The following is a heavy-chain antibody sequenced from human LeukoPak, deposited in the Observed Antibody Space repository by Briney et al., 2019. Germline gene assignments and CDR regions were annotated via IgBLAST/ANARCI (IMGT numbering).Heavy chain of an antibody. CDR3: ARTPNYYGDLRYYGMDV. CDR2: IYYSGST. V-gene: IGHV4-39*07. CDR1: GGSISSSSYY. Sequence: PSETLSLTCTVSGGSISSSSYYWGWIRQPPGKGLEWIGSIYYSGSTYYNPSLKSRVTISVDTSKNQFSLKLSSVTAADTAVYYCARTPNYYGDLRYYGMDVWGQGTTVTVSS. D-gene: IGHD4-17*01. J-gene: IGHJ6*02.